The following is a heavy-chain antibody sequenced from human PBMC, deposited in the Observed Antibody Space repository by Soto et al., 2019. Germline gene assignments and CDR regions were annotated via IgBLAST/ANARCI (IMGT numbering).Heavy chain of an antibody. CDR3: ARVGIAAAAFDP. CDR1: GSTFSSYS. CDR2: ISSSSSYI. V-gene: IGHV3-21*01. J-gene: IGHJ5*02. D-gene: IGHD6-13*01. Sequence: PGGSLRLSCAASGSTFSSYSMNWVRQAPGKGLEWVSSISSSSSYIYYADSVKGRFTISRDNAKNSLYLQMNSLRAEDTAVYYCARVGIAAAAFDPWGQGTLVTVSS.